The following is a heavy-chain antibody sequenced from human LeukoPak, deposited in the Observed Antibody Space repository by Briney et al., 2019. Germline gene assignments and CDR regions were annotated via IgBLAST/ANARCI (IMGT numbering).Heavy chain of an antibody. CDR1: TRSTTTSCNY. D-gene: IGHD5-12*01. J-gene: IGHJ5*02. V-gene: IGHV4-39*01. CDR2: IYYSGST. CDR3: CRRYLGGYLEEKCFDP. Sequence: SETLSLTCTLSTRSTTTSCNYWGWIRQPPGKGLEWIGSIYYSGSTYYNPSLKSRVTISVDTSKNQFSLQLSSVTAADTAVYYCCRRYLGGYLEEKCFDPWGQGTLVTVSS.